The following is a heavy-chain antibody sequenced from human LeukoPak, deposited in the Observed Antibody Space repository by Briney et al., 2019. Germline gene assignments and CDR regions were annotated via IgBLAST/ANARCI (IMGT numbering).Heavy chain of an antibody. V-gene: IGHV4-4*02. Sequence: PGGSLRLSCVASGFSFSTHAMNWVRQPPGKGLEWIGEIYHSGGANYKPSLKSRVTMSVDTSKNHFSLKLTSVTAADTAVYYCAYNRNFALDNWGQGTLVTVSS. D-gene: IGHD1-14*01. CDR2: IYHSGGA. CDR1: GFSFSTHA. CDR3: AYNRNFALDN. J-gene: IGHJ4*02.